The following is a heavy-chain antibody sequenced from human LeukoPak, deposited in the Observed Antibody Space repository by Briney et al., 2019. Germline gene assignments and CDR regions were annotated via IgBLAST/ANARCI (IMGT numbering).Heavy chain of an antibody. Sequence: GGSLRLSCAASGFTFSTYAMNWVRQAPGKGLEWVSAISGSSSSTYYADSVKGRFTISRDNSKNTLYLQMNSLRAEDTAVYYCARWYYYETSGLYYGSFDNWGQGTLVTVSS. CDR2: ISGSSSST. CDR3: ARWYYYETSGLYYGSFDN. V-gene: IGHV3-23*01. D-gene: IGHD3-22*01. CDR1: GFTFSTYA. J-gene: IGHJ5*02.